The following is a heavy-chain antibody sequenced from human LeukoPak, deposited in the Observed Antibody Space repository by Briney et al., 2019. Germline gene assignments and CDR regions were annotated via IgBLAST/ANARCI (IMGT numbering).Heavy chain of an antibody. CDR1: GFTFSSYA. J-gene: IGHJ4*02. V-gene: IGHV3-30-3*01. CDR2: ISYDGSNK. Sequence: GGSLRLSCAAPGFTFSSYAMHWVRQAPDKGLEWVAIISYDGSNKYYADSVKGRFTISRDNSKNTLYLQMNSLRAEDTAVYYCARVRSPATYGGSRYFDYWGQGTLVTVSS. D-gene: IGHD2-21*01. CDR3: ARVRSPATYGGSRYFDY.